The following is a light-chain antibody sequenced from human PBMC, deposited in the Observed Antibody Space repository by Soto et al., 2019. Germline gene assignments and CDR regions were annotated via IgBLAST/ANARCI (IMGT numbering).Light chain of an antibody. Sequence: AIPMTQSPSSLSASVGDRVTITCRASQGIRNDLGWYQQKPGKAPKLLIYAASSLQSGVPSRFSGSGSGTDSTLTISSLQPEDFATYYCLQDYNYPRTFGQGTKVEIK. V-gene: IGKV1-6*01. CDR1: QGIRND. J-gene: IGKJ1*01. CDR2: AAS. CDR3: LQDYNYPRT.